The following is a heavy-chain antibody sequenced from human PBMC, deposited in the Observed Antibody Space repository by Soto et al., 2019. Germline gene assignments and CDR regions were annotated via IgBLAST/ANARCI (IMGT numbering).Heavy chain of an antibody. CDR1: GGSISSSSYY. CDR3: ARASDGYYMDV. Sequence: SPTLSLTCTVSGGSISSSSYYWGWIRQPPGKGLEWIGSIYYSGSTYYNPSLKSRVTISVDTSKNQFSLKLSSVTAADTAVYYCARASDGYYMDVWGKGTTVTVSS. V-gene: IGHV4-39*01. CDR2: IYYSGST. J-gene: IGHJ6*03.